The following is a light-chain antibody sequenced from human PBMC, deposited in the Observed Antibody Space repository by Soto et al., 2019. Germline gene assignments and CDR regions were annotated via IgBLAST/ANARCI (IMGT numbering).Light chain of an antibody. CDR1: QSINSY. V-gene: IGKV1-39*01. J-gene: IGKJ5*01. CDR2: GTS. CDR3: QQANSFPIT. Sequence: IQMTQSPSSLSASVGDRVTITCRASQSINSYLNWFQQKPGKAPKLLIFGTSSLQSGVPSRFSGSESGTDFTLTINSLQPEDSATYFCQQANSFPITFGQGTRLEIK.